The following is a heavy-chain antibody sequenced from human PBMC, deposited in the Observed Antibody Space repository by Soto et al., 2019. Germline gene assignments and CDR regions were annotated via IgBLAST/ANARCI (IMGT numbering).Heavy chain of an antibody. D-gene: IGHD4-17*01. J-gene: IGHJ5*02. CDR1: GFTFSAYN. V-gene: IGHV3-21*06. CDR3: ASHYGDNGWFDP. Sequence: GGSLRLSCAASGFTFSAYNMNWVRQPPGKGLEWVSSITSSSSSIYYADSLKGRFTISRDNAKNSLYLQMNSLRAEDTAVYYCASHYGDNGWFDPWGQGTLVTVS. CDR2: ITSSSSSI.